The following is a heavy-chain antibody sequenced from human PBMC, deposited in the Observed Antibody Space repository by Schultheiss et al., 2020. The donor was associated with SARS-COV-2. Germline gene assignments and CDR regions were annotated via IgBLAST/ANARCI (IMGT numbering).Heavy chain of an antibody. D-gene: IGHD3-22*01. CDR2: IDPSDSYT. V-gene: IGHV5-10-1*01. CDR1: GYSFTSYW. Sequence: GESLKISCKGSGYSFTSYWIGWVRQMPGTGLEWIGRIDPSDSYTNYSPSFHGHVTLSVDKADKTAYLQWSSLKASDSAIYFCARRIARRGGYFYFYDFWGQGTLVTVSS. CDR3: ARRIARRGGYFYFYDF. J-gene: IGHJ4*02.